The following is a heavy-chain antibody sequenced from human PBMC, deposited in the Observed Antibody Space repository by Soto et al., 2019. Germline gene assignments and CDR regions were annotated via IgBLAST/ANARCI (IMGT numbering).Heavy chain of an antibody. CDR2: ISSSSSYI. J-gene: IGHJ6*02. CDR1: GFTFSSYS. V-gene: IGHV3-21*01. D-gene: IGHD6-13*01. CDR3: ARDHGYSSSWYDYYYYGMDV. Sequence: VGSLRLSCAASGFTFSSYSMNWVRQAPGKGLEWVSSISSSSSYIYYADSVKGRFTISRDNAKNSLYLQMNSLRAEDTAVYYCARDHGYSSSWYDYYYYGMDVWGQGTTVTVSS.